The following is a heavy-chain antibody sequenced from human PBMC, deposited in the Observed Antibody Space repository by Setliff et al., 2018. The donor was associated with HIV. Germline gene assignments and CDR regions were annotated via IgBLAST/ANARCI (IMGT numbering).Heavy chain of an antibody. Sequence: SETLSLTCTVSGGSISSHYWIWIRQPPGKGLEWIGYIHYSGATNYNPSLKSRVTISLDTSRTQFSLRLSSVTAADTAVYYCARHATTVGVRGDALDIWGQGTVVTVSS. D-gene: IGHD4-17*01. CDR3: ARHATTVGVRGDALDI. V-gene: IGHV4-59*08. J-gene: IGHJ3*02. CDR1: GGSISSHY. CDR2: IHYSGAT.